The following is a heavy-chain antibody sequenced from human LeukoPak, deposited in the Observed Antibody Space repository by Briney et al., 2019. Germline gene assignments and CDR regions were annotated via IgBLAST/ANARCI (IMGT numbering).Heavy chain of an antibody. CDR1: GFTFSSYS. Sequence: PGGSLRLSCAASGFTFSSYSMNWVRQAPGKGLEWVSYISSSSSTIYYADSVKGRFTISRDNAKNSLYLQMNSLRGEDTAVYYCARRQGSSTSCLDYWGQGTLVTVSS. V-gene: IGHV3-48*01. CDR2: ISSSSSTI. D-gene: IGHD2-2*01. J-gene: IGHJ4*02. CDR3: ARRQGSSTSCLDY.